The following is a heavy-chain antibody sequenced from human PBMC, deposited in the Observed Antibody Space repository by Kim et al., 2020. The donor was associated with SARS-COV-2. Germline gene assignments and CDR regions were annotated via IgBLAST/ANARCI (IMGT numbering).Heavy chain of an antibody. V-gene: IGHV4-31*03. D-gene: IGHD6-19*01. CDR2: IYYSGST. Sequence: SETLSLTCTVSGGSISSGGYYWSWIRQHPGKGLEWIGYIYYSGSTYYNPSLKSRVTISVDTSKNQFSLKLSSVTAADTAVYYCARDNNPNYSSGWLNPVDAFVIWGQGTMVSVSS. J-gene: IGHJ3*02. CDR3: ARDNNPNYSSGWLNPVDAFVI. CDR1: GGSISSGGYY.